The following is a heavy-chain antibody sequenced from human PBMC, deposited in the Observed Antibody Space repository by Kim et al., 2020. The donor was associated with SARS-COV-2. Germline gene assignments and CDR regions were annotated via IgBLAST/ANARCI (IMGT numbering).Heavy chain of an antibody. J-gene: IGHJ6*02. CDR3: ARDSTDYYYYYGMDV. Sequence: SVKGRFTISRENSKNTLYLQMNSLRAEDTAVYYCARDSTDYYYYYGMDVWGQGTTVTVSS. D-gene: IGHD4-17*01. V-gene: IGHV3-53*01.